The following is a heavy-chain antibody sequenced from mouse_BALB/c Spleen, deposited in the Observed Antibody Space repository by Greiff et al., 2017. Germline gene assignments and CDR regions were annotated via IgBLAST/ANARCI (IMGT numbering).Heavy chain of an antibody. D-gene: IGHD1-1*01. V-gene: IGHV2-6-4*01. J-gene: IGHJ3*01. Sequence: VQRVESGPGLVAPSQSLSITCTVSGFSLSRYSVHWVRQPPGKGLEWLGMIWGGGSTDYNSALKSRLSISKDNSKSQVFLKMNSLQTDDTAMYYCARNWHYGSSSWFAYWGQGTLVTVSA. CDR3: ARNWHYGSSSWFAY. CDR1: GFSLSRYS. CDR2: IWGGGST.